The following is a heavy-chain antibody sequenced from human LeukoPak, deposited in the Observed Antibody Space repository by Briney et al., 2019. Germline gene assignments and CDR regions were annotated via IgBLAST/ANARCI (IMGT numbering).Heavy chain of an antibody. V-gene: IGHV4-38-2*01. Sequence: ASETLSLTCAVSGYSISSGCYWGWIRQPPGKGLEWIGSIYHSGSTYYNPSLQSRVTISVDTSKNQFSLKLSSVTAADTAVYYCARRLEYSSGWYGNDAFDIWGQGTMVTVSS. D-gene: IGHD6-19*01. CDR2: IYHSGST. CDR3: ARRLEYSSGWYGNDAFDI. CDR1: GYSISSGCY. J-gene: IGHJ3*02.